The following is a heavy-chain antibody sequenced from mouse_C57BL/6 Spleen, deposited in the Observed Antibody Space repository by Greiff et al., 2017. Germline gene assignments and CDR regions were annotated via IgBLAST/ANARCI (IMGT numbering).Heavy chain of an antibody. CDR2: IAPSSGGT. V-gene: IGHV1-72*01. D-gene: IGHD2-14*01. J-gene: IGHJ2*01. CDR3: ARQEDYRSRGFDY. Sequence: VQLQQPGAELVKPGASVKLSCKASGYTFTSYWMHWVQQRPGRGLEWIGRIAPSSGGTKYNEKFKSKATLTVDKPSSTAYMQLSSLTSADASVYYCARQEDYRSRGFDYGGKGTTLTVSS. CDR1: GYTFTSYW.